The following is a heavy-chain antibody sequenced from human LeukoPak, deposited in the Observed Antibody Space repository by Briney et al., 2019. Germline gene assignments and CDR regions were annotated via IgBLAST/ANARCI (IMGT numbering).Heavy chain of an antibody. CDR1: GFTFSSYN. Sequence: GGSLRLSCTASGFTFSSYNMHWVRQPTGKGLEWVSAVGTAGDTYYPGSVKGRFTISREDAKNSLYLQMNSLRAGDTAVYYCARRGDSRGYYDAFDIWGQGTMVTVSS. J-gene: IGHJ3*02. CDR3: ARRGDSRGYYDAFDI. V-gene: IGHV3-13*01. CDR2: VGTAGDT. D-gene: IGHD3-22*01.